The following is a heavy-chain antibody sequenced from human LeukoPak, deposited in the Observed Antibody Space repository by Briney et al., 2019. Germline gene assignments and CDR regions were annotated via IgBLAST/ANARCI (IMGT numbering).Heavy chain of an antibody. CDR3: ARPRSQWLGNDAFEI. J-gene: IGHJ3*02. V-gene: IGHV4-34*01. CDR2: INHDGST. CDR1: GGSFSGYY. D-gene: IGHD6-19*01. Sequence: SETLSLTCAVYGGSFSGYYWSWIRQPPGKGLEWIGEINHDGSTNYNSSLKSRVTISVDTSKNQFSLRMTSVTAADTAVYYCARPRSQWLGNDAFEIWGQGTMVTVSS.